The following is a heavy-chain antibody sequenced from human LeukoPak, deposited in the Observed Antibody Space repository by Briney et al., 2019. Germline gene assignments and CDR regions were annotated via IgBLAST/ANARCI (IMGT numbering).Heavy chain of an antibody. J-gene: IGHJ4*02. CDR2: IKPDGSER. D-gene: IGHD4-17*01. Sequence: PGGSLRLSCAASGFTFSDYWMTWVRQAPGKGLEWVANIKPDGSERYHVDSVKGRFTISRDNAKNSLYLQMNSLRAEDTAVYYCARETEQNDYGDYEDYWGQGTLVTVSS. CDR1: GFTFSDYW. CDR3: ARETEQNDYGDYEDY. V-gene: IGHV3-7*01.